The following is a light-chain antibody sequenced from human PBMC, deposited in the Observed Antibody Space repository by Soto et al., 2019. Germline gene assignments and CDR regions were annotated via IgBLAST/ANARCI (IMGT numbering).Light chain of an antibody. CDR3: ISYRGSDTSYV. CDR1: GSDIGSYNY. Sequence: QSVLTQPASVSGSPGQSITISCTGTGSDIGSYNYVAWYQQFPGKTPKLIIYEVRNRPSGVSFRFSGSKSGNTASLTISGLQAEDEADYYCISYRGSDTSYVFGRRSKVTV. V-gene: IGLV2-14*01. J-gene: IGLJ1*01. CDR2: EVR.